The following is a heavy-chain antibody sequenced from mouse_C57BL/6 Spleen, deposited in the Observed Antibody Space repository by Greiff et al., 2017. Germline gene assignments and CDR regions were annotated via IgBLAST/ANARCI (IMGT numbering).Heavy chain of an antibody. J-gene: IGHJ2*01. V-gene: IGHV5-4*01. CDR3: ARGDGNYLDY. CDR1: GFTFSSYA. CDR2: ISDGGSYT. Sequence: DVLLLESGGGLVKPGGSLKLSCAASGFTFSSYAMSWVRQTPGQRLEWVETISDGGSYTYYPDNVKGRFTISRDNAKNNLYLQMRHLKSEDTAMYDCARGDGNYLDYWGQGTTLTVSS. D-gene: IGHD2-1*01.